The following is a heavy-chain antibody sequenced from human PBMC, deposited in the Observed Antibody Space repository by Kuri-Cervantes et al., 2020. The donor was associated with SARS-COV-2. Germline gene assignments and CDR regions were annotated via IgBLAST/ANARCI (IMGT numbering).Heavy chain of an antibody. J-gene: IGHJ5*02. CDR2: IKQDGSEK. V-gene: IGHV3-7*01. CDR3: ARDQGWLDPWWFDP. Sequence: GGSLRLSCAASGFTFSSYWMSGVRQAPGKGLEWVANIKQDGSEKYYVDSVKGRFTISRDNAKNSLYLQMNSLRAEDTAVYYCARDQGWLDPWWFDPWGQGTLVTVSS. D-gene: IGHD6-19*01. CDR1: GFTFSSYW.